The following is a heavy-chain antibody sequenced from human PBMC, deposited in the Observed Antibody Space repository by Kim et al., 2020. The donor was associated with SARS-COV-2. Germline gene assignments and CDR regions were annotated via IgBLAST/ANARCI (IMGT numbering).Heavy chain of an antibody. D-gene: IGHD3-22*01. V-gene: IGHV4-39*01. CDR3: ARPLSYYYDSSGYYYVNAFDI. Sequence: SETLSLTCTVSGGSISSSSYYWGWIRQPPGKGLEWIGSIYYSGSTYYNPSLKSRVTISVDTSKNQFSLKLSSVTAADTAVYYCARPLSYYYDSSGYYYVNAFDIWGQGTMVTVSS. CDR1: GGSISSSSYY. CDR2: IYYSGST. J-gene: IGHJ3*02.